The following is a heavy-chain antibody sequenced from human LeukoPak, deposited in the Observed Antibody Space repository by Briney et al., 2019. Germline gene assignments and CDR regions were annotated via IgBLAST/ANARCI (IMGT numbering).Heavy chain of an antibody. Sequence: PGGFLRLSCAASGFTFSAYDMNWVRQAPGKGLEWVSYISRSNNVYYADSVKGRFTISRGNAKNSLYLQMNSLRAEDTAVYYCAYSNSFDYWGQGTLVTVSS. D-gene: IGHD4-11*01. J-gene: IGHJ4*02. CDR3: AYSNSFDY. CDR1: GFTFSAYD. CDR2: ISRSNNV. V-gene: IGHV3-69-1*01.